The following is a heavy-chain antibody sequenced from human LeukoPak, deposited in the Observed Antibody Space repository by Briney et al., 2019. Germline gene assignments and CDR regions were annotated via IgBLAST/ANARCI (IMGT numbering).Heavy chain of an antibody. Sequence: PGGSLRLSCAASGFTFDDYGMSWVRQAPGKGLEWVSGINWNGGSTGYADSVKGRFTISRDNAKNSLYLQMNSLRAEDTALYHCARDGPRGYGDYVWFDYWGQGTLVTVSS. CDR3: ARDGPRGYGDYVWFDY. CDR2: INWNGGST. CDR1: GFTFDDYG. J-gene: IGHJ4*02. V-gene: IGHV3-20*01. D-gene: IGHD4-17*01.